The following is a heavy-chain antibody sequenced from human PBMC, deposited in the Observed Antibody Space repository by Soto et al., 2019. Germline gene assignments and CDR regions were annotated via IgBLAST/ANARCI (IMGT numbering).Heavy chain of an antibody. D-gene: IGHD3-16*01. V-gene: IGHV1-2*02. CDR3: ARDSYDYVWRSYPPSFGY. Sequence: ASVKVSCKASGYTFTGYDMHWVRQAPGQGLEWMGWINPNSGGTNYAQKFQGRVTMTRDTSISTAYMELSRLRSDDTAVYYCARDSYDYVWRSYPPSFGYWGQAILVTVSS. CDR1: GYTFTGYD. CDR2: INPNSGGT. J-gene: IGHJ1*01.